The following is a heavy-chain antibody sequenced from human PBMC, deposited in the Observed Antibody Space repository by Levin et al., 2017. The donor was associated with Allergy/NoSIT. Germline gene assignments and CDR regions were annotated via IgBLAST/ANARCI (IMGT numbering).Heavy chain of an antibody. CDR1: GGSISSSSYY. CDR2: IYYSGST. V-gene: IGHV4-39*01. CDR3: ARLLPTLYDKKGGGEHAFDI. Sequence: SETLSLTCTVSGGSISSSSYYWGWIRQPPGKGLERIGSIYYSGSTYYNPSLKSRVTISVDTSKNQFSLKLSSVTAADTVVYYCARLLPTLYDKKGGGEHAFDIWGQGTMVTVSS. D-gene: IGHD3-22*01. J-gene: IGHJ3*02.